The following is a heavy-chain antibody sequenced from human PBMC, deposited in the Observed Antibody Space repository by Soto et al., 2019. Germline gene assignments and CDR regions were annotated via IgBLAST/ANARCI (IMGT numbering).Heavy chain of an antibody. CDR2: IYYYGST. D-gene: IGHD6-13*01. CDR3: ASSNIAAAGFYYYGMDG. V-gene: IGHV4-59*01. CDR1: GGSISSYY. J-gene: IGHJ6*02. Sequence: SETLSLTCTVSGGSISSYYWSWIRQPPGKGLEWIGYIYYYGSTNYNPSLKSRVTISVDTSKNQFSLKLSSVTAADTAVYYCASSNIAAAGFYYYGMDGWGRGTTVTVSS.